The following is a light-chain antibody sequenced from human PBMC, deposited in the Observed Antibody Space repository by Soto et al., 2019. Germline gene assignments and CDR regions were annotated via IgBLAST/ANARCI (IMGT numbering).Light chain of an antibody. J-gene: IGKJ5*01. CDR1: QSLLYGDGKTY. CDR3: MQRTHVPIT. Sequence: DVVLTQAPLSLSVTPGQPASMSCKSTQSLLYGDGKTYLYWYLQRPGQPPQLLIYDASNRFSVVPDRLSGSGSGTDFTLKISRVEAEDVGVYYCMQRTHVPITFGQGTRLEIK. V-gene: IGKV2D-29*01. CDR2: DAS.